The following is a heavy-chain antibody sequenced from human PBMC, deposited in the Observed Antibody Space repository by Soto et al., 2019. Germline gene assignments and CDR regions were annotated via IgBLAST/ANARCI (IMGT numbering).Heavy chain of an antibody. CDR1: GYTFTSYY. J-gene: IGHJ5*02. Sequence: ASVKVSCKASGYTFTSYYMHWVRQAPGQGLEWMGIINPSGGSTSYAQKFQGRVTVTRDTSTSTVYMELSSLRSEDTAVYYCARGQLLWFGELFSPPYNWFDPWGQGTLVTVSS. CDR2: INPSGGST. D-gene: IGHD3-10*01. V-gene: IGHV1-46*01. CDR3: ARGQLLWFGELFSPPYNWFDP.